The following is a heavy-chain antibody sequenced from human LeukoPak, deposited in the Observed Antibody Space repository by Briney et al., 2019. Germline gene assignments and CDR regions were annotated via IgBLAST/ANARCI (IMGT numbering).Heavy chain of an antibody. CDR3: ARGSGSYYKFWFDP. CDR2: IGSSGGTI. V-gene: IGHV3-11*01. CDR1: GFIFSDHY. D-gene: IGHD1-26*01. Sequence: GGSLRLSCAASGFIFSDHYMTWIRKAPGKGLEWVSYIGSSGGTIYYADSAKGRFTISRDNAKNSLYLQMNSLRAEDTAVYYCARGSGSYYKFWFDPWGQGTLVTVSS. J-gene: IGHJ5*02.